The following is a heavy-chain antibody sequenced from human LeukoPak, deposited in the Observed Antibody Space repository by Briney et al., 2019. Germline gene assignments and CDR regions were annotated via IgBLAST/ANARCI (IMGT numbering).Heavy chain of an antibody. CDR1: GYTFTGSR. D-gene: IGHD6-13*01. V-gene: IGHV1-2*02. CDR3: ARSWYGMDV. J-gene: IGHJ6*02. CDR2: INPSNGDT. Sequence: ASVKVSFKASGYTFTGSRMQWARQAPGQGLEWMGWINPSNGDTNSEQKFQGRVTMTRDTSISTVYMELSRLTSDDTAVYYCARSWYGMDVWGQGTTVIVSS.